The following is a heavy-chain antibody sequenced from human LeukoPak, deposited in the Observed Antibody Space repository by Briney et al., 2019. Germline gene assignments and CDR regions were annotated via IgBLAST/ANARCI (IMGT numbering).Heavy chain of an antibody. D-gene: IGHD6-13*01. CDR2: ISSSSSYI. J-gene: IGHJ2*01. Sequence: GGSLRLSXAASGFTFSSYSMNWVRQAPGKGLEWVSSISSSSSYIYYADSVKGRFTISRDNAKNSLYLQMNSLRAEDTAVYYCARYSSSWYGYFDLWGRGTLVTVSS. CDR1: GFTFSSYS. V-gene: IGHV3-21*01. CDR3: ARYSSSWYGYFDL.